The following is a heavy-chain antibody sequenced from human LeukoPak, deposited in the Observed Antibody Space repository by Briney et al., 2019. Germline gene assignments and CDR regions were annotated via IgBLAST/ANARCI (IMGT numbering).Heavy chain of an antibody. CDR2: IYYSGST. CDR3: ATSLYSGYDFVDY. Sequence: SETLSLTCTVSGGSISSGGYYWSWIRQHPGKGLEWIGYIYYSGSTYYNPSLKSRVTISVDTSKNQFSLKLSSVTAADTAVYYCATSLYSGYDFVDYWGQGTLVTVSS. J-gene: IGHJ4*02. V-gene: IGHV4-31*03. CDR1: GGSISSGGYY. D-gene: IGHD5-12*01.